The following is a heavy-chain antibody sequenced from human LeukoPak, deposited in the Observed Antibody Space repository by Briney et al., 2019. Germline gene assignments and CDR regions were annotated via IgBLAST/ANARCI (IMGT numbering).Heavy chain of an antibody. V-gene: IGHV4-4*07. J-gene: IGHJ3*02. CDR1: GDSISSYY. D-gene: IGHD3-3*01. CDR3: ARLTYYDFWSGPPLDALHI. Sequence: SETLSLTCTVSGDSISSYYWSWIRQPPGKGLEWIGRIYTSGSTNYNPSLKSRVTMSVDTSKNQFSLKLSSVTAADTAVYYCARLTYYDFWSGPPLDALHIWGQGTMVTVSS. CDR2: IYTSGST.